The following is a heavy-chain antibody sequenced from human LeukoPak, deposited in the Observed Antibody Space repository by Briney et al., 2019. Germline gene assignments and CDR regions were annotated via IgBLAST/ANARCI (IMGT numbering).Heavy chain of an antibody. D-gene: IGHD1-26*01. V-gene: IGHV3-9*01. J-gene: IGHJ4*02. CDR2: ISWNSGSI. Sequence: GGSLRLSCAASGFTFDDYAMHWVRQAPGQGLEWVSGISWNSGSIGYADSVKGRFTISRDNAKNSLYLQMNSLRPEDTALYYCAAPDSGNYYGDYWGQGTLVTVSS. CDR3: AAPDSGNYYGDY. CDR1: GFTFDDYA.